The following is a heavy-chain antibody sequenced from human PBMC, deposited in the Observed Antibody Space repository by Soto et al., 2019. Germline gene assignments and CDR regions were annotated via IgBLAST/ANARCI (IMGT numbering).Heavy chain of an antibody. V-gene: IGHV4-30-2*01. CDR1: GGSISSGGYS. Sequence: QLQLQESGSGLVKPSQTLSLTCAVSGGSISSGGYSWSWIRQPPGKGLEWIGYIYHSGSTYYNPPLKSRVTLSVDRSKNQFSLKLSSVTAADTAVYYCARSYYYGSGSRVSWFDPWGQGTLVTVSS. CDR2: IYHSGST. D-gene: IGHD3-10*01. J-gene: IGHJ5*02. CDR3: ARSYYYGSGSRVSWFDP.